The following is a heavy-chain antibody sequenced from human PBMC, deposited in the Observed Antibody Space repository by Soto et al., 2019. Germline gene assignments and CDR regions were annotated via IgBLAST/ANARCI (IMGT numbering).Heavy chain of an antibody. D-gene: IGHD4-17*01. CDR2: IYYSGST. CDR3: ARLSVTFDY. Sequence: SETLSLTCTVSGGSISSSSYYWGWIRQPPGKGLEWIGSIYYSGSTYYNPSLKSRVTISVDTSKNQFSLKLSSVTAADTAVYYCARLSVTFDYWGQGTPVTVSS. V-gene: IGHV4-39*01. J-gene: IGHJ4*02. CDR1: GGSISSSSYY.